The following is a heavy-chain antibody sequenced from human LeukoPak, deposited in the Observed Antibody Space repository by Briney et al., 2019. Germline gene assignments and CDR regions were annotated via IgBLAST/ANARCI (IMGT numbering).Heavy chain of an antibody. Sequence: GGSLRLSCAASGFTFSRHWMSWVRQAPGKGLEWVANINEDGGEKSYVDSVKGRFTVSRDNAKNSVYLQMDSLRAEDTAVYYCARANYLDYWGQGTLVAVSS. CDR2: INEDGGEK. V-gene: IGHV3-7*01. J-gene: IGHJ4*02. CDR1: GFTFSRHW. CDR3: ARANYLDY.